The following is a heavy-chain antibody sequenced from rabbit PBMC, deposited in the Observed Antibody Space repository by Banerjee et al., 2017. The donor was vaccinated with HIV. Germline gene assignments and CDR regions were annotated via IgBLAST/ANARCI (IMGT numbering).Heavy chain of an antibody. J-gene: IGHJ6*01. D-gene: IGHD4-1*01. Sequence: QEQLEESGGDLVKPEGSLTLTCTASGFSFSNGYVMCWVRQAPGKGLEWIACIYAGTSGHTYYASWAKGRFTISKTSSTTVTLQMTSLTAADTATYFCARDLAGVIGWNFNFWGPGTLVTV. V-gene: IGHV1S45*01. CDR1: GFSFSNGYV. CDR3: ARDLAGVIGWNFNF. CDR2: IYAGTSGHT.